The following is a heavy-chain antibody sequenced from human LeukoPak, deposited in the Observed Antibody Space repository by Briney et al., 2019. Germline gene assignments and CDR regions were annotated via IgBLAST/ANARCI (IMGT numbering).Heavy chain of an antibody. Sequence: SVKVSCKASGGTFSSYSISWVRQAPGQGLEWMGGIIPIFGTANYAQKFQGRVTITADKSTSTAYMELSSLRSEDTAVYYCARGNGGNSALDYWGRGTLVTVSS. CDR3: ARGNGGNSALDY. CDR2: IIPIFGTA. CDR1: GGTFSSYS. V-gene: IGHV1-69*06. D-gene: IGHD4-23*01. J-gene: IGHJ4*02.